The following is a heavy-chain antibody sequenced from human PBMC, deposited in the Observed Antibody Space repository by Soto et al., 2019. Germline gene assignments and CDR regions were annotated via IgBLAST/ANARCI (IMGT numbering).Heavy chain of an antibody. CDR2: IYYSGST. D-gene: IGHD6-13*01. J-gene: IGHJ6*02. Sequence: SETLSLTCTVSGGSISSSSYYWGWIRQPPGKGLEWIGSIYYSGSTYYNPSLKSRVTISVDTSKNQFSLKLSSVTAADTALYYCARRRSSSWYEDYYYGMDVWGQGTTVTVSS. CDR1: GGSISSSSYY. V-gene: IGHV4-39*01. CDR3: ARRRSSSWYEDYYYGMDV.